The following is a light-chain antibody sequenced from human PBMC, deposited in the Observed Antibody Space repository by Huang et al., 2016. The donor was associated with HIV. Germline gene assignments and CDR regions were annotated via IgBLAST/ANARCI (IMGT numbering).Light chain of an antibody. Sequence: VMMSQSPATLAASPGERVTLSCGASQSVNTNLAWYQQEHGQHPRLLSYAASTRATGGPARFAGSGSGTEFTLTIDSLQSDDFAVYYCQQYNKWTPEYTFGQGTRLEIK. J-gene: IGKJ2*01. CDR2: AAS. CDR1: QSVNTN. CDR3: QQYNKWTPEYT. V-gene: IGKV3-15*01.